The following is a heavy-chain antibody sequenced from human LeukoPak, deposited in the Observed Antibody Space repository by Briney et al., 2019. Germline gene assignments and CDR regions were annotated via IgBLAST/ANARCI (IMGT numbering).Heavy chain of an antibody. CDR2: IFYRGSI. V-gene: IGHV4-59*12. J-gene: IGHJ3*02. Sequence: SETLSLTCTVSGGSISNYYWSWIPQPPGKGLERIGYIFYRGSIDYSPSLQSRVTISVDTSKNHLSLRLTSVTAADTAVYFCARGVVLGQDDAFDIWGRGTMVTVSS. CDR1: GGSISNYY. CDR3: ARGVVLGQDDAFDI. D-gene: IGHD3/OR15-3a*01.